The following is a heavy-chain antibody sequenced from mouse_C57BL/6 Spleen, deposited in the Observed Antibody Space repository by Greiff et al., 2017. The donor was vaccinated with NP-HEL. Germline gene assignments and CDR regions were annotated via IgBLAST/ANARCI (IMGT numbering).Heavy chain of an antibody. CDR1: GFTFTDYY. V-gene: IGHV7-3*01. J-gene: IGHJ4*01. CDR2: IRNKANGYTT. CDR3: ARYGSYAMGD. Sequence: EVKLMESGGGLVQPGGSLSLSCAASGFTFTDYYMSWVRQPPGKALEWLGFIRNKANGYTTEYSASVKGRFTISRDKSQSILYLQMNALGAEYSATYYCARYGSYAMGDWGQGTSVTVSS.